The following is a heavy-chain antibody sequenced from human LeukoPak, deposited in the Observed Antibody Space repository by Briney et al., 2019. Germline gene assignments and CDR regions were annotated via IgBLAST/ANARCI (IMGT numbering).Heavy chain of an antibody. Sequence: GASVKVSCKASGYTFSSYGINWVRQAPGQGLEWMAWINTYNGNTQYAQNFQDRVTMTTDTSTSTAYMELRSLRSDDTAVYYCARVSGLEMANPGKYYFDYWGQGTLVTVSS. CDR1: GYTFSSYG. D-gene: IGHD5-24*01. CDR3: ARVSGLEMANPGKYYFDY. J-gene: IGHJ4*02. V-gene: IGHV1-18*01. CDR2: INTYNGNT.